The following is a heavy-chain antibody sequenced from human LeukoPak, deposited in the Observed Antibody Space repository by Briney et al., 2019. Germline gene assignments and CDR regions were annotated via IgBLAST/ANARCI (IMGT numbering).Heavy chain of an antibody. CDR1: GGTFSSYA. V-gene: IGHV1-69*04. Sequence: SVKVSFKASGGTFSSYAISWVRQAPGQGLEWMGRIIPILGIANYAQKFQGRVTITADKSTSTAYMELSSLRSEDAAVYYCARDFTIFGVVLGAFDIWGQGTMVTVSS. CDR2: IIPILGIA. J-gene: IGHJ3*02. D-gene: IGHD3-3*01. CDR3: ARDFTIFGVVLGAFDI.